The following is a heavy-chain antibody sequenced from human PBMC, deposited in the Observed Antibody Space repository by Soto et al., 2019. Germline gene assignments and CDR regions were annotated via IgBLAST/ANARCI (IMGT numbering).Heavy chain of an antibody. CDR2: IYYSGST. Sequence: QLQLQESGPGLVKPSETLSLTCSVSGGSISSSSYFWGWIRQPPGKRLEWIGSIYYSGSTYYNPSLKTRVTVSVDTSKNQCSLKLMSVTAADTAVYYCARHPSDFWFDPWGQGTLVTVSS. D-gene: IGHD2-21*02. CDR3: ARHPSDFWFDP. CDR1: GGSISSSSYF. J-gene: IGHJ5*02. V-gene: IGHV4-39*01.